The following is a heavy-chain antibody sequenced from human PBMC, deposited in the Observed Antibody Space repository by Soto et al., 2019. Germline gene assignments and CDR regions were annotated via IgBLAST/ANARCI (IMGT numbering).Heavy chain of an antibody. V-gene: IGHV4-59*01. CDR3: AMSSGGGCIDY. Sequence: SETLSLTCTVSGGSISSYYWSWIRQPPGKGLEWIGYIYYSGSTNYNPSLKSRVTISVDTSKNQFSLKLSSVTAADTAVYYCAMSSGGGCIDYWGQGTLVTVSS. J-gene: IGHJ4*02. D-gene: IGHD2-15*01. CDR1: GGSISSYY. CDR2: IYYSGST.